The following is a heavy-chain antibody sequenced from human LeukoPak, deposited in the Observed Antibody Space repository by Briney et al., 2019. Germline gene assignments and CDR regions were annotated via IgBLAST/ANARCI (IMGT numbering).Heavy chain of an antibody. CDR2: TNSDGSST. J-gene: IGHJ4*02. V-gene: IGHV3-74*01. Sequence: PGGSLRLSCAASGFTFSSYWMHWVRQAPGKGLVWVSRTNSDGSSTSYADSVKGRFTISRDNAKNTPYLQMNSLRAEDTAVYYCARDLYSSRRIDYWGQGTLVTVSS. D-gene: IGHD6-13*01. CDR3: ARDLYSSRRIDY. CDR1: GFTFSSYW.